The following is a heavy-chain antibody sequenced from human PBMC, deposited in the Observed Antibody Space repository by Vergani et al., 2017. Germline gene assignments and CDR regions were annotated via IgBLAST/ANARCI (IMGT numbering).Heavy chain of an antibody. Sequence: QVQLVESGGGLVKPGGSLRLSCAASGFTFSDYYMSWIRQAPGKGMEWVSYISSSSSYTNYADSVKGRLTIARDNAKNSLYLQRNSLRAEDTAVYYCARGGRGSGSYYRNYYYYYGMDVWGKGTTVTGSS. CDR2: ISSSSSYT. CDR3: ARGGRGSGSYYRNYYYYYGMDV. D-gene: IGHD3-10*01. CDR1: GFTFSDYY. V-gene: IGHV3-11*06. J-gene: IGHJ6*04.